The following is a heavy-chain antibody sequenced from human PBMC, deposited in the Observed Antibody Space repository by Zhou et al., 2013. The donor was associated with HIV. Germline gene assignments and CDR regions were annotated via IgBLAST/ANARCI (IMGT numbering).Heavy chain of an antibody. J-gene: IGHJ5*02. CDR1: GYTFTGYY. V-gene: IGHV1-2*02. D-gene: IGHD3-22*01. Sequence: QVQLVQSGAEVRKPGASVQVSCKTSGYTFTGYYIHWVRQAPGQGLEWVGWISPNSGGTNYARRFHGRVTMTWDTSITTAHMELSRLSSDDTAVYYCARDRTDYYDSSAYYPNWFDPWGQGTLVTVSS. CDR2: ISPNSGGT. CDR3: ARDRTDYYDSSAYYPNWFDP.